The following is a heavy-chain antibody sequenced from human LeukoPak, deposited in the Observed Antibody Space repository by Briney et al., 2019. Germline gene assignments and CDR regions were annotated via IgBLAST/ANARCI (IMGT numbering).Heavy chain of an antibody. J-gene: IGHJ4*02. CDR2: IYHSGST. D-gene: IGHD3-22*01. Sequence: PSGTLSLTCAVSGGSISSSNWWSWVRQPPGKGLEWIGEIYHSGSTNYNPSPKSRVTISVDKSKNQFSLKLSSVTAADTAVYYCARDGGDSSGSYFDYWGQGTLVTVSS. CDR1: GGSISSSNW. CDR3: ARDGGDSSGSYFDY. V-gene: IGHV4-4*02.